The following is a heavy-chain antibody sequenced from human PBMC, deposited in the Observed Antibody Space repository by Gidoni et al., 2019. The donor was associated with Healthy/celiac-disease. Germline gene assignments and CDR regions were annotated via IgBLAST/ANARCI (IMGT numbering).Heavy chain of an antibody. CDR3: AKGPGVNYYYYGMDV. J-gene: IGHJ6*02. CDR2: ISGRGGST. D-gene: IGHD3-10*01. CDR1: GFPFSSYA. V-gene: IGHV3-23*04. Sequence: EVQLVESGGGLVQPGGSLRLSCAASGFPFSSYAMSWVRQAPGKGLEWVSAISGRGGSTYYADSVKGRFTISRDNSKNTLYLQMNSLRAEDTAVYYCAKGPGVNYYYYGMDVWGQGTTVTVSS.